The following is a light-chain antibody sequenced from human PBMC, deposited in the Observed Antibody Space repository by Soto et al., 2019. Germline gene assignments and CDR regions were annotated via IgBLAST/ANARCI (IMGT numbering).Light chain of an antibody. V-gene: IGLV1-44*01. CDR3: AAWDVSLVV. CDR2: SDN. Sequence: QAVVTQPPSASGTPGQRVTISCSGSSSNIGTNTVIWYQQLPGAAPKLLIYSDNQRPSGVPDRFSGSKSRTSASLAISGLQSEDEADYYCAAWDVSLVVFGGGTKLTVL. J-gene: IGLJ2*01. CDR1: SSNIGTNT.